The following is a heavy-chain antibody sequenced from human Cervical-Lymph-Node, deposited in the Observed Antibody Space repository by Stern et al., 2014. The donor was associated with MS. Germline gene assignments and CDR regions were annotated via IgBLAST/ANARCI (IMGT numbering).Heavy chain of an antibody. CDR1: GFTFSSYS. CDR2: ISSSSSYI. J-gene: IGHJ4*02. V-gene: IGHV3-21*01. CDR3: ARDYYGSALGY. D-gene: IGHD3-10*01. Sequence: VQLVESGGGLVKPGGSLRLSCAASGFTFSSYSMNWVRQAPGKGLEWVSSISSSSSYIYYADSVKGRFTISRDNAKNSLYLQMNSLRAEDTAVYYCARDYYGSALGYWGQGTLVTVSS.